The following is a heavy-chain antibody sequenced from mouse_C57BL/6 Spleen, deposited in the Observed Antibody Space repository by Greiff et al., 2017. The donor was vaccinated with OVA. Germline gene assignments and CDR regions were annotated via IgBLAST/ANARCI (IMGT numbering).Heavy chain of an antibody. D-gene: IGHD1-1*01. CDR2: ISSGGDYI. J-gene: IGHJ4*01. CDR1: GFTFSSYA. CDR3: TRDRTVVATDAMDY. Sequence: EVQVVESGEGLVKPGGSLKLSCAASGFTFSSYAMSWVRQTPEKRLEWVAYISSGGDYIYYADTVKGRFTISRDNARNTLYLQMSSLKSEDTAMYYCTRDRTVVATDAMDYWGQGTSVTVSS. V-gene: IGHV5-9-1*02.